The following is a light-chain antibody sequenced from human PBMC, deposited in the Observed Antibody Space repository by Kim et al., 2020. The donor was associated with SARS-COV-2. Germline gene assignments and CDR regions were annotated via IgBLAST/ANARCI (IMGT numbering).Light chain of an antibody. J-gene: IGKJ1*01. CDR2: AAS. CDR1: QGISNY. V-gene: IGKV1-27*01. CDR3: QQCKGAPWT. Sequence: ASVGNRVTITCRASQGISNYLAWYQQKPGKVPKLLIYAASALRSGVPSRFSGSGSGTDFTLTITSLQPEDVAVYYCQQCKGAPWTFGHGTKVDIK.